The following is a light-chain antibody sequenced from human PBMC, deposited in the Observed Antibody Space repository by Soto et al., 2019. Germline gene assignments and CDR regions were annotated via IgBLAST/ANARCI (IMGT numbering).Light chain of an antibody. J-gene: IGKJ1*01. CDR2: DAS. CDR1: QSISSW. V-gene: IGKV1-5*01. CDR3: QHYNTYSST. Sequence: DIQMTQSPSTLSASVGDRVTITCRASQSISSWLAWYQQKPGKAPKLLIYDASSLESGVPSRFSGSGSGTEFTLTISSLQPDDFATYYCQHYNTYSSTFGQGTKVDNK.